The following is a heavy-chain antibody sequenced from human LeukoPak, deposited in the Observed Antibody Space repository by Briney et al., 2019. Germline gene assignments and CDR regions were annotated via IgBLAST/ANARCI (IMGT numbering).Heavy chain of an antibody. CDR2: IYYSGST. D-gene: IGHD5-24*01. Sequence: SETLSLTCTVSGGSISSYYWSWIRQPPGKGLEWIGYIYYSGSTYYNPSLKSRVTISLDTSKNQFSLRLSSVTAADTAVYYCASCARERWLRPFDSWGQGTLVTVSS. CDR1: GGSISSYY. V-gene: IGHV4-59*06. CDR3: ASCARERWLRPFDS. J-gene: IGHJ4*02.